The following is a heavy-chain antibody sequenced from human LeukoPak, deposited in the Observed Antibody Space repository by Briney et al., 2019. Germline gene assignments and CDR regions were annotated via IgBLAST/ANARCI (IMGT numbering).Heavy chain of an antibody. CDR1: GITLSNYG. D-gene: IGHD3-22*01. Sequence: GGSLRLSCAVSGITLSNYGMSWVRQAPGKGLEWVSGISDSGGRTNYADSVKGRFTISRDNPKNTLYLQMNSLRAEDTAVYFCAKRGVVIRVILVGFHKEAYYFDSWGQGALVTVSS. J-gene: IGHJ4*02. CDR2: ISDSGGRT. CDR3: AKRGVVIRVILVGFHKEAYYFDS. V-gene: IGHV3-23*01.